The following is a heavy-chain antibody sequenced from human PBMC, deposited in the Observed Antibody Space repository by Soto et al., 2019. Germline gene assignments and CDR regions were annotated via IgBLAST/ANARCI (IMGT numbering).Heavy chain of an antibody. V-gene: IGHV3-30-3*01. D-gene: IGHD3-22*01. CDR1: GFTFSSYA. CDR2: ISYDGSDK. Sequence: GSLRLSCAASGFTFSSYAMHWVRQAPGKGPEWVALISYDGSDKDYADSVKGRFTISRDNSRNTLFLQMNSLRAEDTAVYYCARDYYKYYDSSGYYRSPAYWGQGT. CDR3: ARDYYKYYDSSGYYRSPAY. J-gene: IGHJ4*02.